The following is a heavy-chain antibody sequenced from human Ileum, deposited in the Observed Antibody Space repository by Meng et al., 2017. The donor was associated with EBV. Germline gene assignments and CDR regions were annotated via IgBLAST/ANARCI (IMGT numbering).Heavy chain of an antibody. Sequence: EGDLVEAGGAGVQAGESLRLSCEASGFTFDDYSMHWVRQAPGKGLEWVSLLNWNGDNTYYADSVKGRFTISRDNSKNSLYLQMDSLRIEDTAFYFCAKEGGTMWFDSWGQGTLVTVSS. V-gene: IGHV3-43*01. CDR1: GFTFDDYS. CDR2: LNWNGDNT. J-gene: IGHJ5*01. D-gene: IGHD3-3*01. CDR3: AKEGGTMWFDS.